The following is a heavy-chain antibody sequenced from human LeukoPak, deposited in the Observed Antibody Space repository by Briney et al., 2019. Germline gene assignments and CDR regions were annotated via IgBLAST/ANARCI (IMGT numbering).Heavy chain of an antibody. CDR2: IIPIFGTA. J-gene: IGHJ4*02. CDR3: ARQISSSSTNDY. Sequence: SVKVSCKASGGTFSSYAISWVRQAPGQGLEWMGGIIPIFGTANYAQKFQGRVTITADESTSTAYMELSSLRSEDTAVYYCARQISSSSTNDYWGQGTLVTVSS. CDR1: GGTFSSYA. D-gene: IGHD6-6*01. V-gene: IGHV1-69*13.